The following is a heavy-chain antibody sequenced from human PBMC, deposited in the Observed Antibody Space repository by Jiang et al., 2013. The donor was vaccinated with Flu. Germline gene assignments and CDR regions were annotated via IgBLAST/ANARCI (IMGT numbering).Heavy chain of an antibody. CDR2: IYPGDSDT. D-gene: IGHD6-19*01. J-gene: IGHJ4*02. V-gene: IGHV5-51*01. Sequence: MPGKGLEWMGIIYPGDSDTRYSPSFQGQVTISADRSINTAYLQWSSLKASDTAMYYCARHRPLSSGWRYFDYWGQGTLVTVSS. CDR3: ARHRPLSSGWRYFDY.